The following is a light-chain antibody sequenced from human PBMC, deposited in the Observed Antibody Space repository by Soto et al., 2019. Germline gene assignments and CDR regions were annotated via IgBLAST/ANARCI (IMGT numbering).Light chain of an antibody. CDR1: QSISTW. CDR2: KAS. J-gene: IGKJ1*01. CDR3: QQYNSYGWT. Sequence: DIPMTQSPSTLSASVGDRVTITCRASQSISTWLAWYQLKPGKAPKLLIYKASSLESGVPSRFSGSGSGTEFTLTISSLQPDDFASYYCQQYNSYGWTFGQGTKVEIK. V-gene: IGKV1-5*03.